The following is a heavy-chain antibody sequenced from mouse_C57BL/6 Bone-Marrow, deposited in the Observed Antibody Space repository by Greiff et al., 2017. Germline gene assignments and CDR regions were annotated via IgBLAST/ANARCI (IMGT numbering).Heavy chain of an antibody. CDR2: IYWDDDK. CDR1: GFSLSTSGMG. D-gene: IGHD1-1*02. J-gene: IGHJ1*03. Sequence: QVTLKESGPGILQSSQTLSLTCSFSGFSLSTSGMGVSWIRQPSGKGLEWLAHIYWDDDKRYNPSLKSRLTISKDTSRNQVFLKITSVDTADTATYYCARRRAVDGYFDVWGTGTTVTVSS. CDR3: ARRRAVDGYFDV. V-gene: IGHV8-12*01.